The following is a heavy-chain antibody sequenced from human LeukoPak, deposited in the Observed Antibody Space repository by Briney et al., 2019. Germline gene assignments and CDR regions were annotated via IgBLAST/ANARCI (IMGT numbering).Heavy chain of an antibody. CDR3: AKQRRDTAMVTSLVDY. V-gene: IGHV3-30*18. Sequence: GGSLRLSCAASGFTFSSYGMHWVRQAPGKGLEWVAVISYGGSNKYYADSVKGRFTISRDNSKNTLYLQMNSLRAEDTAVYYCAKQRRDTAMVTSLVDYWGQGTLVTVSS. J-gene: IGHJ4*02. D-gene: IGHD5-18*01. CDR2: ISYGGSNK. CDR1: GFTFSSYG.